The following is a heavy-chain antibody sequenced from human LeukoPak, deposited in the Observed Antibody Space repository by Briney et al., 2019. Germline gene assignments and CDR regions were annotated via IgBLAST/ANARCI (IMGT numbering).Heavy chain of an antibody. CDR2: ISSSGSTI. CDR1: GFTFSSYW. Sequence: GGSLRLSCAASGFTFSSYWMSWVRQAPGKGLEWVSYISSSGSTIYYADSVKGRFTISRDNAKNSLYLQMNSLRAEDTAVYYCARGAGAIRGVIQIGNFDYWGQGTLVTVSS. CDR3: ARGAGAIRGVIQIGNFDY. D-gene: IGHD3-10*01. J-gene: IGHJ4*02. V-gene: IGHV3-48*04.